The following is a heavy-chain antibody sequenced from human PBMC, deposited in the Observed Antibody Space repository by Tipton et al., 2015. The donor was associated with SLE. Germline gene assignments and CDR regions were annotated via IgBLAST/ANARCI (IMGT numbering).Heavy chain of an antibody. CDR2: SYIGGGGT. Sequence: SLRLSCAASAFSVSAYHMTWVRQAPGKGLEWVSVSYIGGGGTGYADSAKGRFTISRDSSENTLYLQMNSLRAEDTAVYYCASLERYSGYDWHFDYWGQGTLVTVSS. J-gene: IGHJ4*02. CDR3: ASLERYSGYDWHFDY. CDR1: AFSVSAYH. V-gene: IGHV3-53*05. D-gene: IGHD5-12*01.